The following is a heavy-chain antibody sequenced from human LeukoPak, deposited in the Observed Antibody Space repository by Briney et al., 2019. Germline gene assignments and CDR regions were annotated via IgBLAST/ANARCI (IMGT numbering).Heavy chain of an antibody. J-gene: IGHJ4*02. Sequence: SETLSLTCNVSGDSITNYYWSWIRQPPGKTLEYLGNIHNSGDSNYNPSLTGRVTMSLDTSNNQFSLKLSSVTAADTALYYCARHKTGGTYPIDYWGQGILVTVSS. CDR2: IHNSGDS. CDR1: GDSITNYY. CDR3: ARHKTGGTYPIDY. D-gene: IGHD1-26*01. V-gene: IGHV4-59*08.